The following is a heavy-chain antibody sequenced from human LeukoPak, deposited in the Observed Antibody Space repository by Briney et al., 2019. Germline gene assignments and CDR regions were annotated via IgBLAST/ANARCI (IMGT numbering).Heavy chain of an antibody. CDR1: GGSFSGYY. Sequence: KASETLSLTCAVYGGSFSGYYWSWIRQPPGKGLEWIGEINHSGSTNYNPSLKSRATISVDTSKNQFSLRLTSVTAADTAVYYCARQTGSGLFILPGGQGTLVTVSS. J-gene: IGHJ4*02. D-gene: IGHD3/OR15-3a*01. V-gene: IGHV4-34*01. CDR3: ARQTGSGLFILP. CDR2: INHSGST.